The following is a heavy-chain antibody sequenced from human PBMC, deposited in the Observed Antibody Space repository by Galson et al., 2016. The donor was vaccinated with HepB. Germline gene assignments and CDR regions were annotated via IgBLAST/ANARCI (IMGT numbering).Heavy chain of an antibody. CDR3: AKGRNTVVTYGMDV. D-gene: IGHD4-23*01. V-gene: IGHV3-23*01. J-gene: IGHJ6*02. CDR1: GFTFSSYA. CDR2: ISNSGGST. Sequence: SLRLSCAASGFTFSSYAMSWVRQAPGKGLEWVSVISNSGGSTYYADSVKGRFTISRDNSKNTLYLQINSLRAEDTAVYYCAKGRNTVVTYGMDVWGQGTTVTVSS.